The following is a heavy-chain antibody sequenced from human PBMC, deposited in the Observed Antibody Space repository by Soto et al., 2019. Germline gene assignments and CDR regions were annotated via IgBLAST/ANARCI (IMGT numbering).Heavy chain of an antibody. CDR3: AKGPYRGYDRSAFDM. CDR2: ISGSGGRT. D-gene: IGHD5-12*01. Sequence: VQLLESGGGLVQPGGSVRVSCAASGFTFSSFAMSWVRQAPGKGLEWVSEISGSGGRTKYADSVKGRFTISRDNSKNTLHLQMNSLRAEDTAVYYCAKGPYRGYDRSAFDMWGQWTTVTVSS. J-gene: IGHJ3*02. CDR1: GFTFSSFA. V-gene: IGHV3-23*01.